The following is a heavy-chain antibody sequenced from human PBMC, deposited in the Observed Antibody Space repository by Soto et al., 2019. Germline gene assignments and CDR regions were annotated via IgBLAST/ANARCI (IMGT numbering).Heavy chain of an antibody. CDR2: ISSSGDTT. V-gene: IGHV3-64*02. CDR1: GFTFSSYG. J-gene: IGHJ4*02. D-gene: IGHD3-22*01. CDR3: ARVFYDSGGHYYDY. Sequence: EVQLVESGEGLVQPGGSLRLSCAASGFTFSSYGMHWVRQAPGKGLEYVSAISSSGDTTYYGDSVKGRFTISRDNSKNTLYLQMGSLRAEDMAVYYCARVFYDSGGHYYDYWGQGILVTVSS.